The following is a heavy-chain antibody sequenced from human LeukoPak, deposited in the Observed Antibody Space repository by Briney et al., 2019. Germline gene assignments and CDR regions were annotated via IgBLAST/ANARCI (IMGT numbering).Heavy chain of an antibody. CDR2: INHSGST. CDR1: GGSFSGYY. D-gene: IGHD2-2*01. V-gene: IGHV4-34*01. J-gene: IGHJ3*02. Sequence: SETLSLTCAVYGGSFSGYYWSWIRQPPGKGLEWIGEINHSGSTNYNPSLKSRVTISVVTSKSQFSLKLSSVTAADTSVYYCARGRRAYCSSTSCYFYAFDIWGQGTMVTVSS. CDR3: ARGRRAYCSSTSCYFYAFDI.